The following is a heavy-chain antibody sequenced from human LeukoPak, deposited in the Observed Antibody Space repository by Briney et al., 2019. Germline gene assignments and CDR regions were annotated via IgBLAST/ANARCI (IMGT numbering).Heavy chain of an antibody. CDR2: IYPDDSDT. CDR3: ARPGRDGGYSYGFDY. CDR1: GYSFTSYW. Sequence: GESLKISCKGFGYSFTSYWIGWVRQMPGKGLEWMGIIYPDDSDTTYSPSFQGQVTISADKSISTAYLQWSSLKASDTAMYYCARPGRDGGYSYGFDYWGQGTLVTVSS. V-gene: IGHV5-51*01. J-gene: IGHJ4*02. D-gene: IGHD5-18*01.